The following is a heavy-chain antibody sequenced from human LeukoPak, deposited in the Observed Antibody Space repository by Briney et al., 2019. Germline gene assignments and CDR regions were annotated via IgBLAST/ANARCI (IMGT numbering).Heavy chain of an antibody. D-gene: IGHD2-2*01. CDR3: ARLGVVPAAMKLYYYYGMDV. CDR1: GASFSGYY. J-gene: IGHJ6*02. CDR2: INHSGST. Sequence: PSETLSLTCAVYGASFSGYYWSWIRQPPGKGLEWLGEINHSGSTNYNPSLKSRVTISVDTSKNQFSLKLSSVTAADTAVYYCARLGVVPAAMKLYYYYGMDVWGQGTTVTVSS. V-gene: IGHV4-34*01.